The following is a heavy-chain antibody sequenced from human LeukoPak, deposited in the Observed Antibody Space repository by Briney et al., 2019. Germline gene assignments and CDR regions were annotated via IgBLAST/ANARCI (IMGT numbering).Heavy chain of an antibody. V-gene: IGHV3-21*01. CDR2: ISSTSSYK. Sequence: PGGSLRLSCDASGFSINTYTMYWVRQAPGKGLEWVSCISSTSSYKYYADSVKGRFTISRDNAKNSLYLQLNSLRAEDTALYYCVRPRSPASNDGGYWGQGTLVTVSS. CDR1: GFSINTYT. CDR3: VRPRSPASNDGGY. J-gene: IGHJ4*02. D-gene: IGHD1-1*01.